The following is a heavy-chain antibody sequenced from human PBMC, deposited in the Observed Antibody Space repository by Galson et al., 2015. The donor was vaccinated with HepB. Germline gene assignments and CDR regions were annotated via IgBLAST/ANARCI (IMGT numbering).Heavy chain of an antibody. Sequence: SVKVSCKASGYTFTSYAMHWVRQAPGQRLEWMGWINAGNCNTKYSQKFQGRVTITRDTSASTAYMELSSLRSEDTAVYYCARGSQLVRWGQGTLVTVSS. CDR1: GYTFTSYA. J-gene: IGHJ4*02. D-gene: IGHD6-13*01. CDR3: ARGSQLVR. V-gene: IGHV1-3*01. CDR2: INAGNCNT.